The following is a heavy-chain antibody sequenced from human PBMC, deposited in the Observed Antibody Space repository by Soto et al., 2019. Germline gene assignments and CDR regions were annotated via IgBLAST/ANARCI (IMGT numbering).Heavy chain of an antibody. V-gene: IGHV1-3*01. CDR1: GYTFTSYA. CDR2: INAGNGNT. Sequence: QVQLVQSGAEVKKPGASVKVSCKASGYTFTSYAMHWVRQAPGQRLEWMGWINAGNGNTKYSQKFQGRVTITRDTSASTAYMELSSLRSEDTAVYYCARHVSSGGSQAYYYYGMDVWGQGTTVTVSS. CDR3: ARHVSSGGSQAYYYYGMDV. D-gene: IGHD2-15*01. J-gene: IGHJ6*02.